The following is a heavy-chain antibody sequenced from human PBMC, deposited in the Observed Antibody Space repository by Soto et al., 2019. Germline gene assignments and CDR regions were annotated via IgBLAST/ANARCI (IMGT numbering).Heavy chain of an antibody. D-gene: IGHD3-10*01. CDR3: ARGKRGSITMVRGVKGHYYRLDV. CDR1: GGSFSGYY. V-gene: IGHV4-34*01. J-gene: IGHJ6*02. CDR2: INHSGST. Sequence: SETLSLTCAVYGGSFSGYYWSWIRQPPGKGLEWIGEINHSGSTNYNPSLKSRVTISVDTSKNQFSLKLSSVTAADTAVYYCARGKRGSITMVRGVKGHYYRLDVWGQGTTVTVSS.